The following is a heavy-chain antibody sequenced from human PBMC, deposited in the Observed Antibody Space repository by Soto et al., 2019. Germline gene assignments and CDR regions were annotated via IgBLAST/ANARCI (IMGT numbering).Heavy chain of an antibody. D-gene: IGHD1-20*01. CDR2: ISYDGSNK. CDR1: GFPFSSYG. J-gene: IGHJ4*02. V-gene: IGHV3-30*18. Sequence: GVSLRLSCSASGFPFSSYGMHWVRPAPGKGLEWVAVISYDGSNKYYADSVKGRFTISRDNSKNTLYLQMNSLRAEDTAVYYCAKAPFITGTTGGYFDYWGQEPLVTVS. CDR3: AKAPFITGTTGGYFDY.